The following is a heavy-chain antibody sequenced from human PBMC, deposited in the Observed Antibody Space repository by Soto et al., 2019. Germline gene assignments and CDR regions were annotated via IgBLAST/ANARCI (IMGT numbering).Heavy chain of an antibody. V-gene: IGHV1-69*01. CDR3: AREVQVHTPAFVY. D-gene: IGHD3-10*01. CDR2: IYPMFGAA. CDR1: GGTFNTYA. J-gene: IGHJ4*02. Sequence: QVQLVQSGAEMKKPGSSVKVSCQSSGGTFNTYAMNWVRQAPGQGPEWMGDIYPMFGAANYAPKFQGRVTITAEESTGTSYMQWSSLTSEDTALYFCAREVQVHTPAFVYWGQGTLVTVSS.